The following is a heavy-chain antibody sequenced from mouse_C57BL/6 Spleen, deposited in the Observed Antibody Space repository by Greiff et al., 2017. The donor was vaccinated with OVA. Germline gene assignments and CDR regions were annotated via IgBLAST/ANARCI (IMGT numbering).Heavy chain of an antibody. D-gene: IGHD2-4*01. CDR3: ARGDYDDPRYAMDY. Sequence: QVQLQQPGAELVKPGASVKLSCKASGYTFTSYWMHWVKQRPGQGLEWIGMIHPNSGSTNYNEKFKSKATLTVDKSSSTAYMQLSSLTSEDSAVYYCARGDYDDPRYAMDYWGQGTSVTVSS. CDR1: GYTFTSYW. CDR2: IHPNSGST. V-gene: IGHV1-64*01. J-gene: IGHJ4*01.